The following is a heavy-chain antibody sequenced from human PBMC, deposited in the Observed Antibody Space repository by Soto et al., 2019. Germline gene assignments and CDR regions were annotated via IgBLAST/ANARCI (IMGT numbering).Heavy chain of an antibody. CDR3: ARRWGEGRVDY. CDR2: INHSGST. D-gene: IGHD3-10*01. Sequence: SETLSLTCAVYGGSFSGYYWTWIRQPPGTGLEWIGEINHSGSTNYNPSLKSRVTMAVDKSRNQFSLKLSSVTAADTAVYYCARRWGEGRVDYWGQGTLVTVS. J-gene: IGHJ4*02. V-gene: IGHV4-34*01. CDR1: GGSFSGYY.